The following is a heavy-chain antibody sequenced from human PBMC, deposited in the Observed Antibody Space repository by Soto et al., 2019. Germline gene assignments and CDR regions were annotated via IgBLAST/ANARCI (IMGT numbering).Heavy chain of an antibody. J-gene: IGHJ4*02. D-gene: IGHD6-13*01. CDR3: ARGVSSSWYYFDY. CDR1: GFTFSSYA. CDR2: ISYDGSNK. V-gene: IGHV3-30-3*01. Sequence: QVQLVESGGGVVQPGRSLRLSCAASGFTFSSYAMHWVRQAPGKGLEWVAVISYDGSNKYYADSVKGRFTISRDNSKNTLYLQMNSLRAEDTAVYYCARGVSSSWYYFDYWGQGTLVTVSS.